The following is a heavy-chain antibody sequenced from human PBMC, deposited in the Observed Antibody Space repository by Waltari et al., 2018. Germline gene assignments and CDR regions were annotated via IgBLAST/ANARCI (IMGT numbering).Heavy chain of an antibody. J-gene: IGHJ2*01. CDR3: ARQAWLPGYWYFDL. CDR1: GYSIASGYY. Sequence: QVQLQESGPGLVKPSETLSLTCAVSGYSIASGYYWGWIRQPPGKGLEWVGDIYHSHNTNYNPSLKSRVTISLDTSKNQFSLKLNSVTAADTAVYYCARQAWLPGYWYFDLWGRGTLVTVSS. D-gene: IGHD2-2*03. CDR2: IYHSHNT. V-gene: IGHV4-38-2*01.